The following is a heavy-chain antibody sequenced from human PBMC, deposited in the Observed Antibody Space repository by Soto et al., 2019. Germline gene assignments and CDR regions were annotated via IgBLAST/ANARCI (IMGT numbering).Heavy chain of an antibody. D-gene: IGHD5-12*01. CDR3: ARLSRGWLQGGYFDY. CDR2: IYYSGST. J-gene: IGHJ4*02. Sequence: PSETLSLTCIVSCGSIRSGSYYWGWIRQPPGKGLEWIGSIYYSGSTYYNPSLKSRVTISVDTTKNQFSLKLSSVTAADTAVYYCARLSRGWLQGGYFDYWGQGTLVTVSS. CDR1: CGSIRSGSYY. V-gene: IGHV4-39*01.